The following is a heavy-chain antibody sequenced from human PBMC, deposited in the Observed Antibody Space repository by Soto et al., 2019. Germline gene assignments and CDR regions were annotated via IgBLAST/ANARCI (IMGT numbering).Heavy chain of an antibody. CDR2: ISYDGSNK. J-gene: IGHJ4*02. V-gene: IGHV3-30-3*01. D-gene: IGHD3-22*01. Sequence: QVQLVESGGGVVQPGRSLRLSCAASGFTFSSYAMHWVRQAPGKGLEWVAVISYDGSNKYYADSVKGRFTISRDNSKNTLYLQMNSRRAEDTAVYYCARDGSYYYDSSGYYSSQPIDYWGQGTLVTVSS. CDR3: ARDGSYYYDSSGYYSSQPIDY. CDR1: GFTFSSYA.